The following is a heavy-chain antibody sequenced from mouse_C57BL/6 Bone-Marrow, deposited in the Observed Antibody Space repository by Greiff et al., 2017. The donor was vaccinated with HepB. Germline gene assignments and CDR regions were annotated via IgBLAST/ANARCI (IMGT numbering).Heavy chain of an antibody. CDR1: GFTFSDSG. J-gene: IGHJ3*01. CDR3: ARGRFAY. Sequence: DVKLVESGGGLVKPGGSLTLSCAASGFTFSDSGMHWVRQAPEKGLEWVAYISSDSSTIYYADTVKGRFTISRDNAKNTLFLQMTSLRSEDTAMYYCARGRFAYWGQGTLVTVSA. V-gene: IGHV5-17*01. CDR2: ISSDSSTI.